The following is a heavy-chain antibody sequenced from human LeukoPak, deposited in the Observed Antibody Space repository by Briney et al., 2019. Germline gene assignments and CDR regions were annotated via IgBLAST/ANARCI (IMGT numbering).Heavy chain of an antibody. CDR3: ARIMYGANYVAY. Sequence: ASVKVSCTASGYIYRNYGISWVRQAPGQGLEWMGWVSDYNGDTKYAQKLQGRVTMSTETSTSTAYLDPSSLRSDDTDVYYCARIMYGANYVAYWGQGTLVTVSS. CDR2: VSDYNGDT. J-gene: IGHJ4*02. CDR1: GYIYRNYG. V-gene: IGHV1-18*01. D-gene: IGHD4-17*01.